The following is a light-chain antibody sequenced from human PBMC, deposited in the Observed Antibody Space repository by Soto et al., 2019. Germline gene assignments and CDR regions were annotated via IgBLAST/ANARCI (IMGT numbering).Light chain of an antibody. J-gene: IGLJ1*01. V-gene: IGLV1-51*01. CDR3: GSWDSSLSAYV. CDR2: DDN. CDR1: SSNIGGNS. Sequence: QSVLRQPPSVSAAPGQKVTISCSGSSSNIGGNSVSWYQQLPGTAPKLLIYDDNKRPSGIPDRFSGSKSGTSATLGITGFQTGDEADYYCGSWDSSLSAYVFGTGTKV.